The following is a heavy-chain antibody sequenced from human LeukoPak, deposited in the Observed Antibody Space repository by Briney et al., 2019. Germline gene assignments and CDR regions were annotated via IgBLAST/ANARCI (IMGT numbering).Heavy chain of an antibody. D-gene: IGHD2-15*01. J-gene: IGHJ4*02. CDR3: ARDLRPIVVLGAPTGPGHDY. Sequence: ASLKDFRKTPDYRFSNSNIHCARHAPGPQLQRKQRINTPSAHTKYSQKFQSKLTITRDTSATTAYMELTSLRSDDTAVFYCARDLRPIVVLGAPTGPGHDYWGQGTLVTVSS. CDR2: INTPSAHT. CDR1: DYRFSNSN. V-gene: IGHV1-3*04.